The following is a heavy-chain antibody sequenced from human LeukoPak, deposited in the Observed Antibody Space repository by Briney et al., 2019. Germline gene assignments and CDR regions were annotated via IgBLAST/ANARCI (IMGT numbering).Heavy chain of an antibody. Sequence: PSETLSLTCTVSGGSISSYYWNWIRQSAGKGLEWIGHIYGSRSTNYNPSLKSRVIMSVDTSKNQFSLKLTSVTAADTAVYYCARQTGSGLFILPGGQGTLVTVSS. CDR3: ARQTGSGLFILP. CDR1: GGSISSYY. CDR2: IYGSRST. D-gene: IGHD3/OR15-3a*01. V-gene: IGHV4-4*07. J-gene: IGHJ4*02.